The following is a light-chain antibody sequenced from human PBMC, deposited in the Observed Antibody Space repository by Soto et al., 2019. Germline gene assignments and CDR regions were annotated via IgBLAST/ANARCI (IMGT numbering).Light chain of an antibody. V-gene: IGKV1-9*01. Sequence: IQLTQSPSSLSASVGDRVTLTCRASQGISSYLAGYQQKRGKATKLLIYAASTLPSGVPSRVSGSGSGTDFTLAISSLQPEDFATYYCQQRNSYPYTFGQGTKLQIK. J-gene: IGKJ2*01. CDR2: AAS. CDR3: QQRNSYPYT. CDR1: QGISSY.